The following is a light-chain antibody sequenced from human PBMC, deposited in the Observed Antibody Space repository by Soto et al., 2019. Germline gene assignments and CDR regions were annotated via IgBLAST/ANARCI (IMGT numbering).Light chain of an antibody. CDR1: HSVSSRY. J-gene: IGKJ5*01. Sequence: EIVLTQSPDTLSLSPGEGATLSCRASHSVSSRYLAWYQQKPGQAPRLLIYGASSRATGIPDRFSGSGSGTDFTLTISRLEPEDFAVFYCQQYDDSITFGQGTQLEIE. CDR3: QQYDDSIT. CDR2: GAS. V-gene: IGKV3-20*01.